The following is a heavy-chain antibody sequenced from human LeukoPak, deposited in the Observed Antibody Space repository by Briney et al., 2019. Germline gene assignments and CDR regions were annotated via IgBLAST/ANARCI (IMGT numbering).Heavy chain of an antibody. V-gene: IGHV4-39*07. CDR1: GASVSSGTYY. D-gene: IGHD5-12*01. J-gene: IGHJ4*02. CDR2: INHSGST. CDR3: ARGLPSGYDSNFDY. Sequence: KPSETLSLTCTVSGASVSSGTYYWSWIRQPPGKGLEWIGEINHSGSTNYNPSLKSRVTISVDTSKNQFSLKLSSVTAADTAVYYCARGLPSGYDSNFDYWGQGTLVTVSS.